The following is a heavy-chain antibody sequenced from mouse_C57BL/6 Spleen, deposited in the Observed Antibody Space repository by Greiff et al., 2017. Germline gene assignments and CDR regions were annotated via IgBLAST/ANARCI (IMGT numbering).Heavy chain of an antibody. V-gene: IGHV5-4*01. Sequence: EVQRVESGGGLVKPGGSLKLSCAASGFTFSSYAMSWVRQTPEKRLEWVATISDGGSYTYYPDNVKGRFTISRDNAKNNLYLQMSHLKSEDTAMYYCARTSYYGSSPYWYFDVWGTGTTVTVSS. CDR1: GFTFSSYA. CDR3: ARTSYYGSSPYWYFDV. CDR2: ISDGGSYT. D-gene: IGHD1-1*01. J-gene: IGHJ1*03.